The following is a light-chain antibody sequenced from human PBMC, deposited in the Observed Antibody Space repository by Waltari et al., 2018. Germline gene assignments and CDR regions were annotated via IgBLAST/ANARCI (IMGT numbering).Light chain of an antibody. Sequence: SFELNQAPSVSVSPGQTATIPCYGEGLGDNLICWFQQKPGQAPICAMFQNDRRPTGVPERLSASRSGDTATLTTSGTQAMDEADSYCHAWDKTRGVFGGGTKVSVL. CDR3: HAWDKTRGV. CDR2: QND. J-gene: IGLJ1*01. V-gene: IGLV3-1*01. CDR1: GLGDNL.